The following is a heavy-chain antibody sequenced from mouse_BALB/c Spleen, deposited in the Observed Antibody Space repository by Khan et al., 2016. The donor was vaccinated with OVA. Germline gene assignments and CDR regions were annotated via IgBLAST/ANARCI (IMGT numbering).Heavy chain of an antibody. CDR3: ARGYFGNYEFVY. CDR1: GYTFTSYW. V-gene: IGHV1S132*01. Sequence: QVQLQQSGAELVKPGASVKLSCKTSGYTFTSYWIQWVKQRPEQGLGWIGQIFPGTGTTYYNENFKGKATLTVDTSSSTAYMQLSSLTSEDSAVYFCARGYFGNYEFVYWGQGTLVTVSP. CDR2: IFPGTGTT. D-gene: IGHD2-1*01. J-gene: IGHJ3*01.